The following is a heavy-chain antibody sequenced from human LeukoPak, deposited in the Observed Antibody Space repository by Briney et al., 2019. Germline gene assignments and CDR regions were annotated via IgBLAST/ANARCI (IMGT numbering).Heavy chain of an antibody. Sequence: GGSLRLSCAASGFTFSSYAMSWVRQAPGKGLEWVSAISGSGGSTYYADSVKGRFTISRDNSKNTLYLQMNSLRAEDTAVYYCAKGPYSGYDWDHFDYWGQGTLVTVSS. D-gene: IGHD5-12*01. CDR3: AKGPYSGYDWDHFDY. CDR2: ISGSGGST. J-gene: IGHJ4*02. V-gene: IGHV3-23*01. CDR1: GFTFSSYA.